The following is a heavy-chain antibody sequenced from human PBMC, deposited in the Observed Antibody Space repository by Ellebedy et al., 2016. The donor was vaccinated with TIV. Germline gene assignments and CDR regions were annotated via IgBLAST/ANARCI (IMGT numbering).Heavy chain of an antibody. J-gene: IGHJ3*02. CDR2: INPSGGGT. CDR1: GYTFSIFY. V-gene: IGHV1-46*04. Sequence: ASVKVSCXASGYTFSIFYLHWVRQAPGQGLEWMGIINPSGGGTTYAQKLQGRVTMTRDTSTSTVYMELSRLRSEDTAMYFCARQGRYDDFDIWGQGTMVTVSS. CDR3: ARQGRYDDFDI.